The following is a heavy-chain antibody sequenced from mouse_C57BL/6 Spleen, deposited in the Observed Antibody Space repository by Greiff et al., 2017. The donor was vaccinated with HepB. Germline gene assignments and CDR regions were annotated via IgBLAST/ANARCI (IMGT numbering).Heavy chain of an antibody. CDR1: GFTFSDYY. J-gene: IGHJ2*01. D-gene: IGHD2-2*01. Sequence: EVKLVESAGGLVQPGSSMKLSCTASGFTFSDYYMAWVRQVPEKGLEWVANINYDGSSTYYLDSLKSRFIISRDNAKNILYLQMSSLKSEDTATYYCARGFYYGYLFDYWGQGTTLTVSS. CDR2: INYDGSST. CDR3: ARGFYYGYLFDY. V-gene: IGHV5-16*01.